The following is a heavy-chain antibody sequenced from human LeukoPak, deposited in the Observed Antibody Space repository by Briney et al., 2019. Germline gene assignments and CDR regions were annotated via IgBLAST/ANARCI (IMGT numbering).Heavy chain of an antibody. D-gene: IGHD5-18*01. J-gene: IGHJ5*02. CDR2: ISAYDGNT. CDR1: GYTFTSYG. CDR3: ARGFYSYGSNWFDP. Sequence: ASVKVSCKASGYTFTSYGISWVRQAPGQGLEWMGWISAYDGNTNYAQKLQGRVTMTTDTSTSTAYMELRSLRSDDTAVYYCARGFYSYGSNWFDPWGQGTLVTVSS. V-gene: IGHV1-18*01.